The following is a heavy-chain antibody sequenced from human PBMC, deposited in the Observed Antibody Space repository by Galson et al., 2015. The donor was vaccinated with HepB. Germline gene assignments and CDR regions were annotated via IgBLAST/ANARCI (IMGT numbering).Heavy chain of an antibody. D-gene: IGHD1-26*01. V-gene: IGHV3-21*01. CDR2: ISSSSSYI. J-gene: IGHJ4*02. CDR3: ARSDLPIQYSGSYTSFDY. CDR1: LFNFSTYS. Sequence: SLRLSCAASLFNFSTYSMSWVRQAPGKGLEWVSSISSSSSYIYDADSVKGRFTISRDNAKNSLYLQMNSLRGEDTAVYYCARSDLPIQYSGSYTSFDYWGQGTLVTVSS.